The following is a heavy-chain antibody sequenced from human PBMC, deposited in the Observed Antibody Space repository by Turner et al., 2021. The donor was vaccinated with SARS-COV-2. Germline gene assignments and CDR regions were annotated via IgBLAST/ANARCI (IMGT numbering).Heavy chain of an antibody. CDR3: AKDRATGYYYYGMDV. V-gene: IGHV3-9*01. D-gene: IGHD5-12*01. CDR1: GFTFDDYA. Sequence: EVQLVESGGGLVQPGRSLRLSCAASGFTFDDYAMHWVRQAPGKGLEWVSGISWNSGSIGYADSVKGRFTISRDNAKNSLYLQMNSLRAEDTALYYCAKDRATGYYYYGMDVWGQGTTDTVSS. J-gene: IGHJ6*02. CDR2: ISWNSGSI.